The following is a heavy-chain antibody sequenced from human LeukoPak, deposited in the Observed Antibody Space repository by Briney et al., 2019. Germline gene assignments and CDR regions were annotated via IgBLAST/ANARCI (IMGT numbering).Heavy chain of an antibody. J-gene: IGHJ5*02. CDR1: GFVFTGYY. CDR2: INPNSGAT. V-gene: IGHV1-2*02. CDR3: ARVSGTIQWFDP. D-gene: IGHD3-3*01. Sequence: EAAVKVSCKASGFVFTGYYIHWVRQAPGQGLEWMGWINPNSGATNYAQQFQGRVTMTRGTSMDIVHMELSRLTSDDTAVFYCARVSGTIQWFDPWGQGTLVTVSS.